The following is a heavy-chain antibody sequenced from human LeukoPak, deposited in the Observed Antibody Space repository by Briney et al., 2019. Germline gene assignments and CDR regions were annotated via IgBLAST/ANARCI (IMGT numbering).Heavy chain of an antibody. CDR2: IFYSGST. V-gene: IGHV4-39*07. J-gene: IGHJ4*02. D-gene: IGHD5-12*01. CDR3: ARDLGSGGYATGD. CDR1: GGSIRSSSYR. Sequence: PSETLSLTCTVSGGSIRSSSYRWGWIRQPPGKGLEWIGNIFYSGSTYYSPSLKSRVTISEDTSKNQFSLKLTSVTAADTAVYYCARDLGSGGYATGDWGQGTLVTVSS.